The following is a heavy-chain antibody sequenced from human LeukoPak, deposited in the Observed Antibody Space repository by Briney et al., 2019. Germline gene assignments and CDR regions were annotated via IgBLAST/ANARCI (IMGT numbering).Heavy chain of an antibody. J-gene: IGHJ4*02. V-gene: IGHV3-23*01. Sequence: GGSLRLSCAASGFTFSSYAMSWVRQAPGKGLEWVSGTSGSGGHTYYADSVKGRFTISRDNSKNTLYLQMNRLGAEDTAIYYRMKGAVWGQGTLVTVSS. CDR1: GFTFSSYA. CDR3: MKGAV. CDR2: TSGSGGHT.